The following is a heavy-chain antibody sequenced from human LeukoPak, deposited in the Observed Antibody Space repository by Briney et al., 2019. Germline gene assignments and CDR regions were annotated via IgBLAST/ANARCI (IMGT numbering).Heavy chain of an antibody. Sequence: SETLSRTCTVSGGSISSSSYYWGWIRQPPGKGLEWIGSIYYSGSTYYNPSLKSRVTISVDTSKNQFSLKLSSVTAADTAVYYCARRASTSSTRWYYFDYWGQGTLVTVSS. D-gene: IGHD2-2*01. CDR2: IYYSGST. V-gene: IGHV4-39*01. CDR3: ARRASTSSTRWYYFDY. J-gene: IGHJ4*02. CDR1: GGSISSSSYY.